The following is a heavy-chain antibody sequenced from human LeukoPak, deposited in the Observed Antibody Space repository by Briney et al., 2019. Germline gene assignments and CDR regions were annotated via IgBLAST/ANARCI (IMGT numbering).Heavy chain of an antibody. V-gene: IGHV1-69*04. D-gene: IGHD1-26*01. Sequence: SVKVSCKASGGTFSSYAISWVRQAPGQGLEWMGRIIPILGIANYAQKFQGRVTSTADKSTSTAYMELSSLRCEDAAVYYCAKVEWELLLGYFDYWGQGTLVTVSS. CDR3: AKVEWELLLGYFDY. J-gene: IGHJ4*02. CDR2: IIPILGIA. CDR1: GGTFSSYA.